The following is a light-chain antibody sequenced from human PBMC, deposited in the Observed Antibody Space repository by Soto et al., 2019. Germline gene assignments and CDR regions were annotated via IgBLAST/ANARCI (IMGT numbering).Light chain of an antibody. CDR3: MQALQTPET. CDR2: EVS. V-gene: IGKV2-29*03. CDR1: QSLLHITGETF. J-gene: IGKJ1*01. Sequence: DVVMTQTPLSLSVAPGQPASISCKSSQSLLHITGETFLFWYLQKPGQSPQLLIYEVSTRVSGVPDRFSGSGSGTDFTLEISRVETDDVGIYYCMQALQTPETLGQGTKVDIK.